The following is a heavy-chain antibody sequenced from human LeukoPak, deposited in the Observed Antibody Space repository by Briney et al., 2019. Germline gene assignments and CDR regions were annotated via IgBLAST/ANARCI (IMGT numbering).Heavy chain of an antibody. V-gene: IGHV4-61*01. CDR3: ARADIVVVPAAKDDAFDI. J-gene: IGHJ3*02. Sequence: KPSETLSLTCTVSGGPVSSGSYYWSWIRQPPGKGLEWIGYIYYSGSTNYNPSLKSRVTISVDTSKNQFSLKLSSVTAADTAVYYCARADIVVVPAAKDDAFDIWGQGTMVTVSS. CDR2: IYYSGST. CDR1: GGPVSSGSYY. D-gene: IGHD2-2*01.